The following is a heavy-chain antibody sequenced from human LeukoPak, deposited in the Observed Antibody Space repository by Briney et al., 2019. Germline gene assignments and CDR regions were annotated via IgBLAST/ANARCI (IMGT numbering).Heavy chain of an antibody. Sequence: WETLSLPCNASGATINTNTYYWAWNRQSPGKGLEWSRSICDVGLIFYNLSLTIRDIMSVDTSKNLFTIKLSSVTAADTAMYYCARNMTVILVAEGIDALDIWCQGTMVTVSS. V-gene: IGHV4-39*01. CDR3: ARNMTVILVAEGIDALDI. CDR2: ICDVGLI. CDR1: GATINTNTYY. D-gene: IGHD3-22*01. J-gene: IGHJ3*02.